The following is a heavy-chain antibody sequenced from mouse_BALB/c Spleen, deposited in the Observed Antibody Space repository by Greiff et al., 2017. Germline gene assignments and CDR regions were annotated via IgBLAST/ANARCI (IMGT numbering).Heavy chain of an antibody. Sequence: VQLKQSGTVLARPGASVKMSCKASGYTFTSYWMHWVKQRPGQGLEWIGAIYPGNSDTSYNQKFKGKAKLTAVTSTSTAYMELSSLTYEDSAVYYCTRCDYCSSYTHYYAMDYWGQGTSVTVSA. V-gene: IGHV1-5*01. J-gene: IGHJ4*01. CDR1: GYTFTSYW. D-gene: IGHD1-1*01. CDR3: TRCDYCSSYTHYYAMDY. CDR2: IYPGNSDT.